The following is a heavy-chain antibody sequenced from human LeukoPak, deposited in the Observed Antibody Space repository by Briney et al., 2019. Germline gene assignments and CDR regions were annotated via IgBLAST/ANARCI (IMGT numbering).Heavy chain of an antibody. CDR2: INHSGST. D-gene: IGHD3-9*01. J-gene: IGHJ4*02. CDR1: GGSFSGYY. V-gene: IGHV4-34*01. Sequence: SETLSLTCAVYGGSFSGYYWSWIRQPPGKGLEWIGEINHSGSTNYNPSLKSRVTISVDTSKNQFSLKLSSVTAADTAVYYCASRYYDILTGYCTVDYWGQGTLVTVSS. CDR3: ASRYYDILTGYCTVDY.